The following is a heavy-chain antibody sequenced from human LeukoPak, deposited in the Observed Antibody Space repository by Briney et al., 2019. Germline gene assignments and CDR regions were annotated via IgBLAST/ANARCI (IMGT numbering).Heavy chain of an antibody. CDR1: GFTFSNYN. V-gene: IGHV3-21*01. CDR3: ARHSSVYGSGSYLHY. D-gene: IGHD3-10*01. Sequence: GGSLRLSCAASGFTFSNYNMNWVRQAPGRGLEWVSSISSSSSYIYYADSVKGRFTISRDNAKNSLSLQMNRLRAEDTAVYYCARHSSVYGSGSYLHYWGQGTLVTVSS. CDR2: ISSSSSYI. J-gene: IGHJ4*02.